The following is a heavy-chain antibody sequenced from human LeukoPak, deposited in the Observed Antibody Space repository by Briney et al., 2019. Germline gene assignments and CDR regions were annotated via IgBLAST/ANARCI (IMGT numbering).Heavy chain of an antibody. CDR1: GGSISSGDYY. D-gene: IGHD3-9*01. J-gene: IGHJ4*02. CDR2: IYYSGST. Sequence: SETLSLTCTVSGGSISSGDYYWSWIRQPPGKGLEWIGYIYYSGSTYYNPSLKSRVTISVDTSKNQFSLKLSSVTAADTAVYYCARDNYDILTGYLDYWGQGTLVTVSS. V-gene: IGHV4-30-4*01. CDR3: ARDNYDILTGYLDY.